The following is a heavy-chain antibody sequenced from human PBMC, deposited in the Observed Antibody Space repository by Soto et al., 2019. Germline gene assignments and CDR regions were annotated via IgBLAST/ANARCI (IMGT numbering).Heavy chain of an antibody. D-gene: IGHD5-18*01. Sequence: SETLSLTCAVSGYSISSSNWWGWIRQPPGKGLEWIGYIYYSGSTYYNPSLKSRVTMSVDTSKNQFSLKLSSVTAVDTAVYYCARTAHSYGRHYYYYYYMDVWGKGTTVTVSS. V-gene: IGHV4-28*01. J-gene: IGHJ6*03. CDR3: ARTAHSYGRHYYYYYYMDV. CDR1: GYSISSSNW. CDR2: IYYSGST.